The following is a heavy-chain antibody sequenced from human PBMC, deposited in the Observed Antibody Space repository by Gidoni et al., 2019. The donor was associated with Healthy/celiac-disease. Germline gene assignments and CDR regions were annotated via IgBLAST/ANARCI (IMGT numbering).Heavy chain of an antibody. D-gene: IGHD3-10*01. V-gene: IGHV1-3*01. CDR2: INAGNGNT. Sequence: QVQLVQSGAEVKKPGASVKVSCKASGYTFTSYAMHWVRQAPGQRLEWMGWINAGNGNTKYSQKFQGRVTITSDTSASTAYMELSSLRSEDTAVYYWAKGTVGWEDRITMVRGMDYWGQGTLVTVSS. J-gene: IGHJ4*02. CDR3: AKGTVGWEDRITMVRGMDY. CDR1: GYTFTSYA.